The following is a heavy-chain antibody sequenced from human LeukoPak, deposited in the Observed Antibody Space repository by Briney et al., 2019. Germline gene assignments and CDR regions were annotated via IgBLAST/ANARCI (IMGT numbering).Heavy chain of an antibody. CDR1: GGSISSSNYY. J-gene: IGHJ4*02. Sequence: PSETLSLTCTVSGGSISSSNYYWGWIRQPPGKGLEWIGSIYYSGNTYYNPSLKSRVTISVDTSKNQFSLKLSSVTAADTAVYYCARDPDYYDSSGYSFDYWGQGTLVTVSS. D-gene: IGHD3-22*01. V-gene: IGHV4-39*07. CDR3: ARDPDYYDSSGYSFDY. CDR2: IYYSGNT.